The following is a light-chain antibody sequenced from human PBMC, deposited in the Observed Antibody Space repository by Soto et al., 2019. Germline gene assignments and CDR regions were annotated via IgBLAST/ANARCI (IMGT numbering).Light chain of an antibody. CDR3: AAWDDSLNGYV. Sequence: QSVLTQPPSASETPGQRVTISCSGSRSNIGRSTVSWYQQLPGTAPKLLIYNNNQRPSGVPDRLSGSKSGTSASLAISGLQSEYEADYYCAAWDDSLNGYVFGTGTKLTVL. CDR2: NNN. CDR1: RSNIGRST. J-gene: IGLJ1*01. V-gene: IGLV1-44*01.